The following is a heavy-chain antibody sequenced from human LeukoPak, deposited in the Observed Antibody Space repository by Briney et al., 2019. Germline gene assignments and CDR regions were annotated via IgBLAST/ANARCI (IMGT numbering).Heavy chain of an antibody. CDR3: ARGYGYFDY. CDR2: ISGSGSST. J-gene: IGHJ4*02. Sequence: GGSLRLSCAASGFTFSTYAMSWVRQAPRKGLEWVSAISGSGSSTYYADSAKGRFTISRDNSKNTLYLQMNSLRAEDTAIYYCARGYGYFDYWGQGTLVTVSS. CDR1: GFTFSTYA. V-gene: IGHV3-23*01. D-gene: IGHD5-18*01.